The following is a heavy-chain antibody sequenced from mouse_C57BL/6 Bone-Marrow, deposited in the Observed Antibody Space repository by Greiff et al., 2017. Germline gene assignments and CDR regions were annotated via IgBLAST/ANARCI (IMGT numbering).Heavy chain of an antibody. CDR2: IDPENGDT. CDR1: GFNIKDDY. J-gene: IGHJ2*01. V-gene: IGHV14-4*01. CDR3: TNWGFDY. Sequence: VQLQQSGAELVRPGASVKLSCTASGFNIKDDYMHWVKQRPEQGLEWIGWIDPENGDTEYASKFQGKATITADTSSNTAYLQLSSLTSEDTAVYYCTNWGFDYWGQGTTLTVSS. D-gene: IGHD4-1*01.